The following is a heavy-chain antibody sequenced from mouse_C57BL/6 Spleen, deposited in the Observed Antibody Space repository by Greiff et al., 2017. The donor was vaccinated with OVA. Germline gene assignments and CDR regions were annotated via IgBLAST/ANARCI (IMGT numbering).Heavy chain of an antibody. CDR3: ARRGNYDYDEDYAMDY. J-gene: IGHJ4*01. CDR2: ILPGSGST. D-gene: IGHD2-4*01. CDR1: GYTFTGYW. Sequence: QVQLQQSGAELMKPGASVKLSCKATGYTFTGYWIEWVKQRPGHGLEWIGEILPGSGSTNYNEKFKGKATFTADTSSNTAYMQLSSLTTEDSAIYYCARRGNYDYDEDYAMDYWGQGTSVTVSS. V-gene: IGHV1-9*01.